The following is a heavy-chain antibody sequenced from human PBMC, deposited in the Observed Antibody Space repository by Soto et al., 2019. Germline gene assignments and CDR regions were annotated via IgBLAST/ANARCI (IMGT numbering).Heavy chain of an antibody. CDR2: ISYDGRDS. D-gene: IGHD3-9*01. CDR3: AKDRYFDSYHFDY. CDR1: GFTFTAFA. V-gene: IGHV3-30*04. Sequence: QVQLVESGGGVVPPGTSLRLSCAVSGFTFTAFAIHWVRQAPGKGLEWVAVISYDGRDSHYADSVKGRLTISRDNSKNTLFLQINSLTTEDTAVYYCAKDRYFDSYHFDYWGQGTRVTVSS. J-gene: IGHJ4*02.